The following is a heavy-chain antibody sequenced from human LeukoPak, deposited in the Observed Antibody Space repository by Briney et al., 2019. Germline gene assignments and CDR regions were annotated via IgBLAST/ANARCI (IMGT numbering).Heavy chain of an antibody. CDR2: ISSSSSYI. CDR3: ATCWIQLRHGFGIP. J-gene: IGHJ5*02. V-gene: IGHV3-21*01. D-gene: IGHD5-18*01. CDR1: GFTFSSYS. Sequence: GGSLRLSCAASGFTFSSYSMNWLRQAPGKGLDWVSSISSSSSYIYYVDSVKGRFTISRDNAKNSLYLQMNSLRAEDTAVYYCATCWIQLRHGFGIPGGQGTLVTVSS.